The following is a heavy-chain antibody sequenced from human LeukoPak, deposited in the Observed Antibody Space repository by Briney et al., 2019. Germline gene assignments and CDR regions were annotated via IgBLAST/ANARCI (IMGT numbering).Heavy chain of an antibody. V-gene: IGHV4-31*03. CDR3: ARVRGVVPAATRFDP. CDR1: GGSISSSTYY. D-gene: IGHD2-2*01. J-gene: IGHJ5*02. CDR2: IYYSGST. Sequence: SETLSLTCTVSGGSISSSTYYWSWIRQHPGKGLEWIGYIYYSGSTYYNPSLKSRVTISVDTSKNQFSLKLSSVTVADTAVYYCARVRGVVPAATRFDPWGQGTLVTVSS.